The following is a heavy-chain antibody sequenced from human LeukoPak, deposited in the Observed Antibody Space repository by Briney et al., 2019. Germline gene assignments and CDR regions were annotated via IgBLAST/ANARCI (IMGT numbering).Heavy chain of an antibody. CDR2: ISYDGSNK. CDR1: GFTFSSYA. V-gene: IGHV3-30*04. CDR3: ANGYYYMDV. J-gene: IGHJ6*03. D-gene: IGHD4-17*01. Sequence: PGGSLRLSCAASGFTFSSYAMHWVRQAPGKGLEWVAVISYDGSNKYYADSVKGRFTISRDNSKNTLYLQMNSLRAEDTAVYYCANGYYYMDVWGKGTTVTISS.